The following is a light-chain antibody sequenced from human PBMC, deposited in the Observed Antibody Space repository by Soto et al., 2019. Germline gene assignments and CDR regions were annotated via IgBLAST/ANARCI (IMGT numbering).Light chain of an antibody. CDR3: QQRSNWPPKYT. CDR1: QSFSSY. V-gene: IGKV3-11*01. Sequence: EIVLTQSPATLSLSPGERATLSCRASQSFSSYLAWYQQKPGQAPRLLIYDASNRATGIPARFSGSGSGTDFTLTTSSLAPEDFAVYYCQQRSNWPPKYTFGQGTKLEIK. CDR2: DAS. J-gene: IGKJ2*01.